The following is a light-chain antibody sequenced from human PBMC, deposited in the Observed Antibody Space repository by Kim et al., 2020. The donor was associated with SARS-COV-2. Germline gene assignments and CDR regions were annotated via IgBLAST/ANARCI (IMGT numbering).Light chain of an antibody. CDR3: QQYYSYPPI. CDR1: QGISSY. CDR2: AAS. Sequence: ASTGDRVTITCRASQGISSYLAWYQQKPGKAPKLLIYAASTLQSGVPSRFSGSRSGTDFTLTISCLQSEDFATYYCQQYYSYPPIFGGGTKVDIK. V-gene: IGKV1-8*01. J-gene: IGKJ4*01.